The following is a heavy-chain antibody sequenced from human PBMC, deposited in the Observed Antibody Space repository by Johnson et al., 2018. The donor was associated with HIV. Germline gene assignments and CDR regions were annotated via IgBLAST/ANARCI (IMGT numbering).Heavy chain of an antibody. CDR3: AKDFPYTYGPSAFDI. CDR2: IYSGGST. CDR1: GFTVSSNY. J-gene: IGHJ3*02. D-gene: IGHD5-18*01. Sequence: VQLVESGGGLVQPGGSLRLSCAASGFTVSSNYMSWVRQAPGKGLEWVSVIYSGGSTYYADSVKGRFTISRDNSTNTLYLQLNSLRAGDTAVYYCAKDFPYTYGPSAFDIWGQGTMVTVSS. V-gene: IGHV3-66*02.